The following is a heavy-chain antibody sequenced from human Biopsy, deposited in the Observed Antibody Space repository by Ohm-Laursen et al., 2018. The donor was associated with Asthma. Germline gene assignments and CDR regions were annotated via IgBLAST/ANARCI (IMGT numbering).Heavy chain of an antibody. CDR1: GFTFSSYA. Sequence: SLRLSCAASGFTFSSYAMSWVRQAPGKGLEWVAVISYDGSNKYFADSVKGRFTISRDNSKNTLYLQMNSLRAEDTAVYYCASQSSGPDFWSGYYYFDYWGQGTLVTVSS. D-gene: IGHD3-3*01. J-gene: IGHJ4*02. CDR3: ASQSSGPDFWSGYYYFDY. V-gene: IGHV3-30*03. CDR2: ISYDGSNK.